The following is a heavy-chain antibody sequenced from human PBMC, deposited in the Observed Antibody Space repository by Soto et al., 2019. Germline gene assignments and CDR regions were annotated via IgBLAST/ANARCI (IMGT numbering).Heavy chain of an antibody. D-gene: IGHD2-21*02. V-gene: IGHV3-53*01. CDR1: GFTVSGNY. CDR3: ATGLTLPVRPSFDT. CDR2: IFSGDNT. Sequence: EVQLVESGGGLIQPGGSLRLSCAASGFTVSGNYITWVRQAPGKGLEWVLVIFSGDNTYYSDSVKGRFTISRDNSKNTVYLQMNRLRGDDTAVYFCATGLTLPVRPSFDTWGQGTLLTVSS. J-gene: IGHJ5*02.